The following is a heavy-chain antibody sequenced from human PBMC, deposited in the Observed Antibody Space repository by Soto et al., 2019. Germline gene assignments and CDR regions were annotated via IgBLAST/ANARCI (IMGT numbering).Heavy chain of an antibody. CDR1: GGTFSSYA. Sequence: ASVKVSCKASGGTFSSYAISWVRQAPGQGLEWMGGIIPILGIANYAQKFQGRVTITADKSTSTAYMELSSLRSEDTAVYYCARGDRYSSSWHFDYWGQGTLVTVSS. CDR2: IIPILGIA. D-gene: IGHD6-13*01. V-gene: IGHV1-69*10. J-gene: IGHJ4*02. CDR3: ARGDRYSSSWHFDY.